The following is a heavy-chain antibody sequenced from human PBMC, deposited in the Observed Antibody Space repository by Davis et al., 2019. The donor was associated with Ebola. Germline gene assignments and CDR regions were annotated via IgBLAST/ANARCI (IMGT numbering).Heavy chain of an antibody. D-gene: IGHD3-22*01. J-gene: IGHJ4*02. V-gene: IGHV3-30*03. Sequence: PGGSLRLSCAASGFTFSSYGMHWVRQAPGKGLEWVAVISYDGSNKYYADSVKGRFTISRDNAKNTLYLQMNSLRAEDTAVYYCARAYYNSSGYYKGLYYFDYWGQGTLVTVSS. CDR2: ISYDGSNK. CDR3: ARAYYNSSGYYKGLYYFDY. CDR1: GFTFSSYG.